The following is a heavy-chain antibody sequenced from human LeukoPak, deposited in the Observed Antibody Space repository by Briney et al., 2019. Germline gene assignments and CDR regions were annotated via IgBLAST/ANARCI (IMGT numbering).Heavy chain of an antibody. CDR2: INHSGST. CDR3: ARRVAVTGRYYFDY. Sequence: PSETLSLTCAVYGGSFSGYYWSWIRQPPGKGLEWIGEINHSGSTNYNPSLKSRVTISVDTSKNQFSLKLSSVTAADTAVYYCARRVAVTGRYYFDYWGQGTLVTVSS. V-gene: IGHV4-34*01. CDR1: GGSFSGYY. J-gene: IGHJ4*02. D-gene: IGHD2-21*02.